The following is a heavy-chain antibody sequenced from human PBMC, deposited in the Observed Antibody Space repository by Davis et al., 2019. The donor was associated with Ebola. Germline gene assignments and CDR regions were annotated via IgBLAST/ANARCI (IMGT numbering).Heavy chain of an antibody. V-gene: IGHV3-23*01. CDR3: AKEAVAGTDWGRYAEYFQH. Sequence: GGSLRLSCAASGFTFSSYAMSWVRQAPGKGLEWVSAISGSGGSTYYADSVKGRFTISRDNSKNTLYLQMNSLRAEDTAVYYCAKEAVAGTDWGRYAEYFQHWGQGTLVTVSS. CDR2: ISGSGGST. CDR1: GFTFSSYA. J-gene: IGHJ1*01. D-gene: IGHD6-19*01.